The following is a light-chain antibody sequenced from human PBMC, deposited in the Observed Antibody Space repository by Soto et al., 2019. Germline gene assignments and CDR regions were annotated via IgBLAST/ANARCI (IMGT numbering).Light chain of an antibody. CDR1: SSNIGAAYD. CDR2: SNN. Sequence: QSVLTQPPSVSGAPGQRVTISCTGGSSNIGAAYDVHWYQQLPGTAPKLLIYSNNQRPSGVPDRFSGSKSGTSASLAISGLQSEDEADYYCAAWDDSVKGPVFGGGTKVTVL. V-gene: IGLV1-40*01. CDR3: AAWDDSVKGPV. J-gene: IGLJ2*01.